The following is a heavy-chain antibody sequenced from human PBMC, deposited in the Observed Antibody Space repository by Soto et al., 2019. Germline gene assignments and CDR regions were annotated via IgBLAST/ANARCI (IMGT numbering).Heavy chain of an antibody. V-gene: IGHV4-34*01. CDR1: GGSFSGYY. CDR3: ARCMRRWLQQGLDY. D-gene: IGHD2-8*01. J-gene: IGHJ4*02. Sequence: QVQLQQWGAGLLKPSETLSLTCAVYGGSFSGYYWSWIRQPTGKGLEWIGEINHSGSTNYNPSLKSRVTISVDTSKNQFSLKLSSVTAADPAVYYGARCMRRWLQQGLDYWGQGTLVTVSS. CDR2: INHSGST.